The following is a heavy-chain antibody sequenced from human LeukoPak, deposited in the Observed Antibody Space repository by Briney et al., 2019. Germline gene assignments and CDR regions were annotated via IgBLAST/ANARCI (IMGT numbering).Heavy chain of an antibody. CDR3: ARSMET. CDR2: LYSGGST. D-gene: IGHD1-1*01. CDR1: GGSISSSNW. Sequence: GTLSLTCAVSGGSISSSNWWSWVRQPPGKGLEWVSVLYSGGSTDYADSVKGRFTISRDISKNTLYLQMNSLRAEDTAVYYCARSMETWGQGTLVTVSS. V-gene: IGHV3-66*01. J-gene: IGHJ5*02.